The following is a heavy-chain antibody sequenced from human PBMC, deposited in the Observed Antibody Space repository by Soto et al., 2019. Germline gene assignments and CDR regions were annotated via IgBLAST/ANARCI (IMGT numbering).Heavy chain of an antibody. CDR3: AREGRSYSDFCSGPIGGAHCWYGIDX. J-gene: IGHJ6*02. D-gene: IGHD3-3*01. V-gene: IGHV1-69*06. Sequence: SVKVSCKASGGTFSSYAISWGRQAPGQRLEWMGGIIPIFGTANYAHKFQGRVTITSDNSTSTAYMELGSLRSEDTAVYCGAREGRSYSDFCSGPIGGAHCWYGIDXWGQGTRVTVS. CDR2: IIPIFGTA. CDR1: GGTFSSYA.